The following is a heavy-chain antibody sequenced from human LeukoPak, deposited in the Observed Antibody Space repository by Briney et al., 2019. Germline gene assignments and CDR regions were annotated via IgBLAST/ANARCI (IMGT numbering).Heavy chain of an antibody. CDR2: INPNSGGT. CDR1: GYTFTGYY. J-gene: IGHJ4*02. CDR3: ARSAGAAAVFDY. Sequence: ASVKVSCKASGYTFTGYYMHWVRQAPGHGLEWMGWINPNSGGTNYAQKFQGRVTMTRDTSISTAYMELSRLRSDDTAVYYCARSAGAAAVFDYWGQGTLVTVSS. V-gene: IGHV1-2*02. D-gene: IGHD6-13*01.